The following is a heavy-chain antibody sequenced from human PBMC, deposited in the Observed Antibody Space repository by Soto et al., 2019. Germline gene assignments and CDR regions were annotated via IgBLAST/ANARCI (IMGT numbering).Heavy chain of an antibody. CDR3: ARNQLLFDY. CDR2: INAGNGNT. Sequence: GASVKVSCKASGYTFTSYAMHWVRQAPGQRLEWMGWINAGNGNTKYSQKFQGRVTMTTDTSTTTAYMELRSLISDDTAVYYCARNQLLFDYWGQGTLVTVSS. CDR1: GYTFTSYA. D-gene: IGHD1-7*01. J-gene: IGHJ4*02. V-gene: IGHV1-3*01.